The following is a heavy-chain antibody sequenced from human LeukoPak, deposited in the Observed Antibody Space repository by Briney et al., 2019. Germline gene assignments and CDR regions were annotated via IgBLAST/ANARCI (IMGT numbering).Heavy chain of an antibody. Sequence: GGSLRLSCAASGFTFDDYAMHWVRQAPGKGLEWVSLISADGGSTYYADSVKGRFTISRDNAKNSLYLQMNSLRAEDTAVYYCARDHVTGYSGSFEDYWGQGTLVTVSS. V-gene: IGHV3-43*02. D-gene: IGHD1-26*01. J-gene: IGHJ4*02. CDR2: ISADGGST. CDR3: ARDHVTGYSGSFEDY. CDR1: GFTFDDYA.